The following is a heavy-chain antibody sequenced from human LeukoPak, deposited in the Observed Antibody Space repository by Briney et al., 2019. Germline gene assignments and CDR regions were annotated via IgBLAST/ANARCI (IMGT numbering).Heavy chain of an antibody. Sequence: GGSLRLSCAASGFTVSSNYMSWVRQAPGKGLEWVSYISSSGSTIYYADSVKGRFTISRDNAKNPLYLQMNSLRAEDTAVYYCARDPGASYAFDIWGQGTMVTVSS. CDR3: ARDPGASYAFDI. V-gene: IGHV3-11*01. CDR2: ISSSGSTI. J-gene: IGHJ3*02. CDR1: GFTVSSNY. D-gene: IGHD1-26*01.